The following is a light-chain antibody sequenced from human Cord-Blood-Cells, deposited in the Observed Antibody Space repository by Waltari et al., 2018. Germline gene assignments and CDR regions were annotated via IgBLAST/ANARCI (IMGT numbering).Light chain of an antibody. Sequence: DIQMTQSPSSVSAYVGDRVTIPCRASQGISSWLAWYQQKPGKAPKLLIYDASSLESGVPSRFSGSGSGTEFTLTISSLQPDDFATYYCQQYNSYSYTFGQGTKLEIK. V-gene: IGKV1-5*01. CDR2: DAS. CDR3: QQYNSYSYT. CDR1: QGISSW. J-gene: IGKJ2*01.